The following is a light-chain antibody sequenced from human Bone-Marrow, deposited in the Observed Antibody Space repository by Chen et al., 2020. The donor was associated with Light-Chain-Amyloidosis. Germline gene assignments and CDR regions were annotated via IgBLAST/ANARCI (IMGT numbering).Light chain of an antibody. V-gene: IGKV1-5*03. J-gene: IGKJ1*01. Sequence: DIQMSQSPSTLAASVGDRVTITCRASQSMDSWVAWYQQKPGRSPKVLIYKTSNLQNRVPSRFSGSGSGTEFTLTISSLQPDDFATYFCQQSNSYPWTFGQGTQVEIK. CDR3: QQSNSYPWT. CDR1: QSMDSW. CDR2: KTS.